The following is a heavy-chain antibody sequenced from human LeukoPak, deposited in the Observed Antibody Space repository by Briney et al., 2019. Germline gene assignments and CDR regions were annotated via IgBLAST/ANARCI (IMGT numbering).Heavy chain of an antibody. CDR1: GFTFSSYS. D-gene: IGHD3-22*01. CDR2: ISSSSSSTI. V-gene: IGHV3-48*01. CDR3: ARDGLGVTMIVVASNFDY. Sequence: PGGSLRLSCAASGFTFSSYSMNWVRQAPGKGLEWVSYISSSSSSTIYYADSVKGRFTISRDNAKNSLYLQMNSLRAEDTAVYYCARDGLGVTMIVVASNFDYWGQGTLVTVSS. J-gene: IGHJ4*02.